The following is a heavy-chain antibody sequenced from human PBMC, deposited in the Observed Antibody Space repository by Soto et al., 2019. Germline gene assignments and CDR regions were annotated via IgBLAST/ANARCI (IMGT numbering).Heavy chain of an antibody. CDR1: GYTFTSYG. CDR2: ISAYNGDT. V-gene: IGHV1-18*01. D-gene: IGHD2-15*01. Sequence: ASVKVSCKASGYTFTSYGISWVRQAPGQGLEWMGWISAYNGDTNYAQKYQGRVTMTTDTSTSTAYMELRSLRSDDTAVYYCARFGGYYYYYGMDVWGQGTTVTVSS. J-gene: IGHJ6*02. CDR3: ARFGGYYYYYGMDV.